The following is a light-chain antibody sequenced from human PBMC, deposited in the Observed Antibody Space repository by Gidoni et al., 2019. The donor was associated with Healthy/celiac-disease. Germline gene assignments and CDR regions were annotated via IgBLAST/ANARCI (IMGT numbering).Light chain of an antibody. CDR3: CSYAGRYKPNYV. CDR2: DVS. CDR1: SSDVGGYNY. V-gene: IGLV2-11*01. Sequence: QSALTQPRSVSGSPVQSVTISCIGTSSDVGGYNYVSWYQQPPGNTPKLMIYDVSKRPSGVPDRFSGSKSGNTASLTISGLQGEDEAEYYCCSYAGRYKPNYVFGTGTRVAVL. J-gene: IGLJ1*01.